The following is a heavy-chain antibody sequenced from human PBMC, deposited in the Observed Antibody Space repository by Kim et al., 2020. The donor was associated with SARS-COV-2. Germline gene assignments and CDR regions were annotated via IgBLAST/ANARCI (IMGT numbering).Heavy chain of an antibody. D-gene: IGHD3-9*01. CDR1: GFTFDDYT. CDR3: AKDRDDILTVDGMDV. Sequence: GGSLRLSCAASGFTFDDYTMHWVRQAPGKGLEWVSLISWDVGSTYYADSVKGRFTISRDNSKNSLYLQMNSLRTEDTALYYCAKDRDDILTVDGMDVWGQGTTVTFSS. V-gene: IGHV3-43*01. CDR2: ISWDVGST. J-gene: IGHJ6*02.